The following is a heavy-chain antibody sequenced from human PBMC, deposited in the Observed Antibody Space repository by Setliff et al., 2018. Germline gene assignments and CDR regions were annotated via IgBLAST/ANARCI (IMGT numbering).Heavy chain of an antibody. D-gene: IGHD6-19*01. J-gene: IGHJ3*02. CDR3: AKGASGWYDFDAFDI. V-gene: IGHV3-9*03. CDR2: ISWNSGSI. CDR1: GFTFDDCA. Sequence: SLKISCAASGFTFDDCAMHWVRQAPGKGLEWVSGISWNSGSIGYADSVKGRFTISRDNAKNSLYLQMNSLRAEDMALYYCAKGASGWYDFDAFDIWGQGTMVTVSS.